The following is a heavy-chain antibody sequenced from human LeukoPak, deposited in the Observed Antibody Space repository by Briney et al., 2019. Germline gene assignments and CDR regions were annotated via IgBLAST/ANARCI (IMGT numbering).Heavy chain of an antibody. CDR1: GFTFSSYN. V-gene: IGHV3-23*01. CDR3: ATDLIHYYASGAKT. J-gene: IGHJ5*02. Sequence: PGGSLRISCAASGFTFSSYNMNWVRQAPGKGLEWVSGISGSGASTYYAGSVKGRFTISRDNPKNTLYLQMNSLRAEDTAVYYCATDLIHYYASGAKTWGQGTLVTVSS. D-gene: IGHD3-10*01. CDR2: ISGSGAST.